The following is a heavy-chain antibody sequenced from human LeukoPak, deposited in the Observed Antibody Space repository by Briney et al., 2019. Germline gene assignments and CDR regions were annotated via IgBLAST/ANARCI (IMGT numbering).Heavy chain of an antibody. CDR2: ISSSSSTI. J-gene: IGHJ4*02. CDR1: GFTFSSYS. Sequence: GRSLRLSCAASGFTFSSYSMNWVRQAPGKGLEWVSYISSSSSTIYYADSVKGRFTISRDNAKNSLYLQMNSLRAEDTAVYYCARVMGMYSSSWPFDYWGQGTLVTVSS. D-gene: IGHD6-13*01. V-gene: IGHV3-48*01. CDR3: ARVMGMYSSSWPFDY.